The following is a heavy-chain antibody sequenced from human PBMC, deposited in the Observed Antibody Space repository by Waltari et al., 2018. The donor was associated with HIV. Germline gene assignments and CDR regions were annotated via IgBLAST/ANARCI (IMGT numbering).Heavy chain of an antibody. CDR2: IYYSGST. J-gene: IGHJ4*02. Sequence: QLQLQESGPGLVKPSETLSLTCTVSGGSISSSSYYWGWIRQPPGKGLEWIGSIYYSGSTYYNPSLKSRVTRSVDTSKNQFSLKLSSVTAADTAVYYCAHGGATIFPTVGYWGQGTLVTVSS. CDR1: GGSISSSSYY. D-gene: IGHD5-12*01. CDR3: AHGGATIFPTVGY. V-gene: IGHV4-39*07.